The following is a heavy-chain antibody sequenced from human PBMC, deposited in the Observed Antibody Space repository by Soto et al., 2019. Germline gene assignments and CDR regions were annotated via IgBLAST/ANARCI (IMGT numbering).Heavy chain of an antibody. J-gene: IGHJ3*02. CDR1: GYAFTSCG. Sequence: ASVKVSCQASGYAFTSCGITWVRKAALQVLEWMGWISGYNGNTNHAQNLQGRVTMTTDTFTSTAYVEVRSLSSFDTSLFYCAREGDIIGLDAFDIWGQGTMVTVS. CDR2: ISGYNGNT. V-gene: IGHV1-18*04. D-gene: IGHD2-15*01. CDR3: AREGDIIGLDAFDI.